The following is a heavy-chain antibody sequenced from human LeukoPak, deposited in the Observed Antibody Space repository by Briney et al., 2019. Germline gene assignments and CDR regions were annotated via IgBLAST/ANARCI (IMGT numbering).Heavy chain of an antibody. CDR3: ARDLVRWELLLPGAFDI. D-gene: IGHD1-26*01. V-gene: IGHV3-21*01. CDR2: ISSSSSYI. CDR1: GSTFSSYS. J-gene: IGHJ3*02. Sequence: GGSLRLSCAASGSTFSSYSMNWVRQAPGKGLEWVSSISSSSSYIYYADSVKGRFTISRDNAKNSLYLQMNSLRAEDTAVYYCARDLVRWELLLPGAFDIWGQGTMVTVSS.